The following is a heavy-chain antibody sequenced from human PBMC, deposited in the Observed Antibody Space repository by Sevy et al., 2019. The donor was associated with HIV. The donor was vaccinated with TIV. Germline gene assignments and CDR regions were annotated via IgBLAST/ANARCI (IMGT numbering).Heavy chain of an antibody. J-gene: IGHJ5*02. CDR2: INHSGST. CDR3: ARGLFGFSSGKNWFDP. D-gene: IGHD3-3*01. V-gene: IGHV4-34*01. CDR1: GGSFSGYY. Sequence: SETLSLTCAVYGGSFSGYYWSWIRQPPGKGLEWIGEINHSGSTNYNPSLKSRVTISVDTSKNQFSLKLSSVTAADTAVYYCARGLFGFSSGKNWFDPWGQGTLVTVSS.